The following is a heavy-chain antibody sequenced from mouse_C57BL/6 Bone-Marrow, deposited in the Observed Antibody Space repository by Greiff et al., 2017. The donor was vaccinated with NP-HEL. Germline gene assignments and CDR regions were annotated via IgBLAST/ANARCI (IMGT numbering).Heavy chain of an antibody. D-gene: IGHD1-1*01. V-gene: IGHV1-53*01. CDR2: INPSNGGT. Sequence: QVQLQQPGTELVKPGASVKLSCKASGYTFTSYWMHWVKQRPGQGLEWIGNINPSNGGTNYNEKFKSKATLTVDKSSSTAYMQLSSLTSEDSAVYYCAIVIGEVWYGSSYEYFDVWGTGTTVTVSS. J-gene: IGHJ1*03. CDR3: AIVIGEVWYGSSYEYFDV. CDR1: GYTFTSYW.